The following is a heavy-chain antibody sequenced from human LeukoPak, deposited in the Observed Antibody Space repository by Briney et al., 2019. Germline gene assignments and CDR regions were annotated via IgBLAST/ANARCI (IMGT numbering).Heavy chain of an antibody. CDR3: ATGDSGYDRRAAKGLDY. V-gene: IGHV1-24*01. CDR1: GYTLTELS. CDR2: FDPEDGET. D-gene: IGHD5-12*01. J-gene: IGHJ4*02. Sequence: ASVKVSCKVSGYTLTELSMHWVRQAPGKGLEWMGGFDPEDGETIYAQKFQGRVTMTEDTSTDTAYMELSSLRSEDTAVYYCATGDSGYDRRAAKGLDYWGQGTLVTVSS.